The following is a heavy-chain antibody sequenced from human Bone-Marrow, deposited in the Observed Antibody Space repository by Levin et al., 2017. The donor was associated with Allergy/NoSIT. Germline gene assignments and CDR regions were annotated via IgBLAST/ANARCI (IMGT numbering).Heavy chain of an antibody. Sequence: GESLKISCKGSGYRFTNYWIAWVRQMPGKGLEWMAIMNPSDSDTRYSPSVQGQVTISADKDISTAYLQWSSLKASDTAMYFCARHRAAGGGYYYGMDLWGQGTAVTVSS. D-gene: IGHD6-13*01. CDR3: ARHRAAGGGYYYGMDL. J-gene: IGHJ6*02. CDR1: GYRFTNYW. CDR2: MNPSDSDT. V-gene: IGHV5-51*01.